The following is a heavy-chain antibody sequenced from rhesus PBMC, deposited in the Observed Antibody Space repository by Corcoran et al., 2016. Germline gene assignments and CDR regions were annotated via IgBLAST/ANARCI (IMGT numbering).Heavy chain of an antibody. J-gene: IGHJ4*01. V-gene: IGHV3S18*01. Sequence: EVQLVESGGGLAKPGGSLRLSCAASGFSFSDYYMYWVRQAPGKGLGWVSGISYTGGTTNYADSVKGRFTISRENAKNTLYLQMDSLRAEDTAVYYCAREYSNYEGYFDYWGQGVLVTVSS. CDR1: GFSFSDYY. D-gene: IGHD4-23*01. CDR2: ISYTGGTT. CDR3: AREYSNYEGYFDY.